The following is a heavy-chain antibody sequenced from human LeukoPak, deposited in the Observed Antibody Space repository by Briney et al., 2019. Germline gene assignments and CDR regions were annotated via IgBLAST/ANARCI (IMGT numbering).Heavy chain of an antibody. V-gene: IGHV4-39*01. J-gene: IGHJ3*02. CDR1: GGSISSSSYY. Sequence: SETLSLTCTVSGGSISSSSYYWGWIRQPPGKGLEWIGSIYYSGSTYYNPSLKSRVTISVDTSKNQFSLKLSSVTAADTAVYYCAKHSHSSGWYLYAFDIWGQGTMVTVSS. D-gene: IGHD6-19*01. CDR3: AKHSHSSGWYLYAFDI. CDR2: IYYSGST.